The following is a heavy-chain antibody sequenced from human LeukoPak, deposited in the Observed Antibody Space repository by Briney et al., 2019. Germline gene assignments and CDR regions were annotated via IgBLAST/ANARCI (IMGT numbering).Heavy chain of an antibody. CDR2: IYPGDSDT. V-gene: IGHV5-51*01. J-gene: IGHJ4*02. CDR3: ATLSSGWYTIDY. Sequence: GEALKISCKGCGYRSTSDWSGWVRQMPGEGLEWMGIIYPGDSDTRYSPSFKGQVTISADKSISTAYLQWSSLKASDTAMYYCATLSSGWYTIDYWGQGTLVTVSS. CDR1: GYRSTSDW. D-gene: IGHD6-19*01.